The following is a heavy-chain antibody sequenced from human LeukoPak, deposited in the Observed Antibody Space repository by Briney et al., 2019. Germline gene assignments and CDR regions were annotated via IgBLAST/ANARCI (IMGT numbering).Heavy chain of an antibody. CDR1: GNTFTTYG. D-gene: IGHD5-12*01. CDR2: ISVYNGNT. Sequence: ASVKVSCKASGNTFTTYGISWVRQAPGQGLEWMGWISVYNGNTNYAQKLQGRITMTTDTSTSTAYMELRSLRSDDTAVYYCARDAGYSGYEDDDFDLWGQGTMVTVSS. J-gene: IGHJ3*01. CDR3: ARDAGYSGYEDDDFDL. V-gene: IGHV1-18*04.